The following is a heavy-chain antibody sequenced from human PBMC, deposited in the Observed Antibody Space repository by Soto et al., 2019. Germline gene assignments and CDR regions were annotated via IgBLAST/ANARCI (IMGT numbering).Heavy chain of an antibody. CDR1: GYTFTSYG. V-gene: IGHV1-18*01. CDR3: ARTIGYCISTSCFPGGKDAFDI. D-gene: IGHD2-2*01. Sequence: QVQLVQSGAEVKKPGASVKVSCKASGYTFTSYGISWVRQAPGQGLEWMGWISAYNGNTNYAQKLQGRVTMTTDTSTSTAYMELRSLRSDDTAVYYCARTIGYCISTSCFPGGKDAFDIWGQGTMVTVSS. CDR2: ISAYNGNT. J-gene: IGHJ3*02.